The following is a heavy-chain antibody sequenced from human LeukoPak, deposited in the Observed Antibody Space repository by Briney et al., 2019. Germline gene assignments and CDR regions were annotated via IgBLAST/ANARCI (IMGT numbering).Heavy chain of an antibody. D-gene: IGHD3-22*01. CDR2: ISAYNGNT. J-gene: IGHJ6*02. Sequence: ASVKVSCKASGYTFTNYGIHWVRQAPGQGLEWMGWISAYNGNTNYAQNLQGRVTMTIDTSTNTAYMELRSLRSDDTAVYYCARRLTDSSGFYPYYYYGMDVWGQGTTVTVSS. CDR1: GYTFTNYG. CDR3: ARRLTDSSGFYPYYYYGMDV. V-gene: IGHV1-18*01.